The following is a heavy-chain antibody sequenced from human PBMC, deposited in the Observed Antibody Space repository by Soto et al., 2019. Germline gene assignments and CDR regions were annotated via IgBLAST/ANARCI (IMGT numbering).Heavy chain of an antibody. Sequence: EVQLLESGGGLVQPGGFLRLSCVASGFTFTTYAMSWVRQAPGEGLEWVSAISGSGGSTYYADSVKGRLTISRDNSKNTLYLQTNSLRAEDTAVYYCARSGSHSYFQIWVQGTLVTVSS. V-gene: IGHV3-23*01. CDR2: ISGSGGST. J-gene: IGHJ1*01. CDR1: GFTFTTYA. CDR3: ARSGSHSYFQI. D-gene: IGHD3-10*01.